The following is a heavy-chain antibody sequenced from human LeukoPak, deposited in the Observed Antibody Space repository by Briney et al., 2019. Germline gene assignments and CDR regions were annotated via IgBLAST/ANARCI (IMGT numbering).Heavy chain of an antibody. J-gene: IGHJ4*02. CDR3: ARGPPPDFDY. CDR2: IHPSGST. CDR1: GDSISSYY. V-gene: IGHV4-4*07. Sequence: SETLSLTCAVSGDSISSYYWSWVRQPAGKGLEWIGRIHPSGSTNYNPSLKSRVTLSVDTSKNQFSLKLSSVTAADTAVYYCARGPPPDFDYWGRGTLVTVSS.